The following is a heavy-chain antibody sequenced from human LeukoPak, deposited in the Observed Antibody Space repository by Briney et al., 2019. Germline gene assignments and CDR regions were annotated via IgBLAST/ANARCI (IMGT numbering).Heavy chain of an antibody. CDR1: GYRFTSYW. CDR2: IYLGDSDT. CDR3: ARLPTGLEADY. Sequence: GESLKISCKGSGYRFTSYWIGWVRQMPGKGLEWMGSIYLGDSDTRYSPSFQGQVTISADKSISTAYLQWSSLKPSPTAMYYCARLPTGLEADYWGQGTLVTVSS. V-gene: IGHV5-51*01. D-gene: IGHD1-1*01. J-gene: IGHJ4*02.